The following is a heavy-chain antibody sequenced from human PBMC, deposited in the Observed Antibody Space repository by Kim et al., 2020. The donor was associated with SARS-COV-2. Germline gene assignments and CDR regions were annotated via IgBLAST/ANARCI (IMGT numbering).Heavy chain of an antibody. Sequence: ASVKVSCKASGYTFTSYGISWVRQAPGQGLEWMGWISAYNGNTNYAQKLQGRVTMTTDTSTSTAYMELRSLRSDDTAVYYCARDGLLRVRAMVRGVRGYFDLWGRGTLVTVSS. CDR1: GYTFTSYG. CDR2: ISAYNGNT. V-gene: IGHV1-18*04. J-gene: IGHJ2*01. D-gene: IGHD3-10*01. CDR3: ARDGLLRVRAMVRGVRGYFDL.